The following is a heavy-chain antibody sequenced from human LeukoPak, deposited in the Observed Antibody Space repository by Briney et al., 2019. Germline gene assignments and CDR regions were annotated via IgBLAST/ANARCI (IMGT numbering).Heavy chain of an antibody. J-gene: IGHJ4*02. CDR1: GGSFSGYY. CDR2: IYTSGST. Sequence: SETLSLTCAVYGGSFSGYYWSWIRQPPGKGLEWIGRIYTSGSTNYNPSLKSRVTMSVDTSKNQFSLKLSSVTAADTAVYYCARALAIAAAFDYWGQGTLVTVSS. V-gene: IGHV4-59*10. CDR3: ARALAIAAAFDY. D-gene: IGHD6-13*01.